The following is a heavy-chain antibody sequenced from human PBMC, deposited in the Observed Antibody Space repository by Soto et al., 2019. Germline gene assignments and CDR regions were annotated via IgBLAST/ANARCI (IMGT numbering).Heavy chain of an antibody. CDR2: ISSTTNYI. J-gene: IGHJ4*02. V-gene: IGHV3-21*06. CDR1: GFTFTRYS. CDR3: ARESEDLTSNFDY. Sequence: GGSLRLSCAASGFTFTRYSMNWVRQAPGKGLEWVSSISSTTNYIYYGDSMKGRFTISRDNAKNSLYLEMKSLRAEDTAVYYCARESEDLTSNFDYRGKGTLVTVSS.